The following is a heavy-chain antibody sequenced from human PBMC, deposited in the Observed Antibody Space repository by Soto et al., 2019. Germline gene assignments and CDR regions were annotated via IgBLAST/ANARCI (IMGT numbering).Heavy chain of an antibody. CDR1: GGSIASSSYY. CDR2: LYHTGTT. Sequence: SETLSLTCSVSGGSIASSSYYFGWIRQPPGKGLEWIGSLYHTGTTYYNSALKSRVTISADKSQNQFSLRLSSVTAADTAVYSCGDYCSRTYCYDWFNPWGQGTLVTVSS. V-gene: IGHV4-39*01. D-gene: IGHD2-2*01. J-gene: IGHJ5*02. CDR3: GDYCSRTYCYDWFNP.